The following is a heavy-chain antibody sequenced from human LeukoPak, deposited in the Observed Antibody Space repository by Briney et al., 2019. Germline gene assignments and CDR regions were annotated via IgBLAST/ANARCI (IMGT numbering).Heavy chain of an antibody. J-gene: IGHJ4*02. D-gene: IGHD5-18*01. CDR3: AREGVDTAMALSY. Sequence: PSETLSLTCAVYGGSFSGYYWTWIRQPPGKGLEWIGEINHSGSTNYNPSLKSRVTISVDTSKNQFSLKLSSVTAADTAVYYCAREGVDTAMALSYWGQGTLVTVSS. V-gene: IGHV4-34*01. CDR1: GGSFSGYY. CDR2: INHSGST.